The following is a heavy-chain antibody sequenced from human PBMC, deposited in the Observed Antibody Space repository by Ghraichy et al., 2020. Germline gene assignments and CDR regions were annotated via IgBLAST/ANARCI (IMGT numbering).Heavy chain of an antibody. CDR3: ARGVAIVPARNWFDP. J-gene: IGHJ5*02. V-gene: IGHV4-34*01. CDR2: INHSGST. D-gene: IGHD2-2*01. CDR1: GGSFSGYY. Sequence: SQTLSLTCAVYGGSFSGYYWSWIRQPPGKGLEWIGEINHSGSTNYNPSLKSRVTISVVTSKNQFSLKLSSVTAADTAVYYCARGVAIVPARNWFDPWGQGTLVTASS.